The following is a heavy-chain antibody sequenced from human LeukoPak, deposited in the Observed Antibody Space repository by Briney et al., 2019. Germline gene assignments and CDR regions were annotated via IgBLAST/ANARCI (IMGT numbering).Heavy chain of an antibody. D-gene: IGHD3-10*01. CDR2: ISAYNGNT. CDR3: ARVRYYYGSGSYPYYMDV. J-gene: IGHJ6*03. Sequence: GASVKVSCKASGYTFTSYGISWVRQAPGQGLEWMGWISAYNGNTNYAQKLQGRVTMTTDTPTSTAYMELRSLRSDDTAVYYCARVRYYYGSGSYPYYMDVWGKGTTVTVSS. V-gene: IGHV1-18*01. CDR1: GYTFTSYG.